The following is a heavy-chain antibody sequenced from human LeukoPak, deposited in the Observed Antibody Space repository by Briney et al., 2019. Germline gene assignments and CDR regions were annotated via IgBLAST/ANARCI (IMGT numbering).Heavy chain of an antibody. Sequence: SETLSLTCAVYGGSFSGYYWSWIRQPPGKGLEWIGEINHSGSTNYNPSLKSRVTISVDTSKNQFSLKLSSVTAADTAVYYCAVYGSGSYMGGMDVWGQGTTVTVSS. CDR2: INHSGST. D-gene: IGHD3-10*01. CDR1: GGSFSGYY. CDR3: AVYGSGSYMGGMDV. V-gene: IGHV4-34*01. J-gene: IGHJ6*02.